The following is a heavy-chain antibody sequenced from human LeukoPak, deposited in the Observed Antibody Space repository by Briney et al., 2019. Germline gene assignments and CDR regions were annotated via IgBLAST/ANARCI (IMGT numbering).Heavy chain of an antibody. Sequence: GESLKISCKASGYSFTNYWIGWVRQMPGEGLEWMGIIYPGDSDTRYSPSFQGQVTISADKSINTAYLQWSSLKVSDTAMYYCARPNIPAAGTDAFDIWGQGTMVTVSS. CDR3: ARPNIPAAGTDAFDI. D-gene: IGHD6-13*01. CDR2: IYPGDSDT. V-gene: IGHV5-51*01. J-gene: IGHJ3*02. CDR1: GYSFTNYW.